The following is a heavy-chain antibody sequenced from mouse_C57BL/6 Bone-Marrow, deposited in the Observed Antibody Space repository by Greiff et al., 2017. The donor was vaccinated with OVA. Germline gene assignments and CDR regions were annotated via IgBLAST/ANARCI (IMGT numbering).Heavy chain of an antibody. V-gene: IGHV5-6*01. CDR3: ARQGVYYGSSPFAY. CDR1: GFTFSSYG. CDR2: ISSGGSYT. D-gene: IGHD1-1*01. Sequence: EVKLMESGGDLVKPGGSLKLSCAASGFTFSSYGLSWVRPTPDKRLEWVATISSGGSYTYYPDSVKGRFTISRDNAKNTLYLQMSSLKSEDTAMYYCARQGVYYGSSPFAYWGQGTLVTVSA. J-gene: IGHJ3*01.